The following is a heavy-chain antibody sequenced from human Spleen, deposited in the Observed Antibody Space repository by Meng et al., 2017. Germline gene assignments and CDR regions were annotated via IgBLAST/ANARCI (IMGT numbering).Heavy chain of an antibody. CDR2: INSVGSST. J-gene: IGHJ4*01. CDR3: ARAAYCDCWCDYYIFDY. Sequence: GESLKISCAASGFTFSSYWMHWVRQAPGKGLVWVSRINSVGSSTSYADSVKGRFTISRDNAKNTLYLQMNSLRAEDTAVYYCARAAYCDCWCDYYIFDYWGQGTMVTVSS. D-gene: IGHD3-3*01. CDR1: GFTFSSYW. V-gene: IGHV3-74*01.